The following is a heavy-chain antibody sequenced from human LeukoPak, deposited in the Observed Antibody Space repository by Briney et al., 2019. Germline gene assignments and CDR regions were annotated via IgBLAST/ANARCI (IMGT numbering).Heavy chain of an antibody. CDR1: GFTFSDYW. Sequence: PGGSLRLSCAASGFTFSDYWMRWVRQVPGKGPLWVSHVTGDATSTSYVESVKGRFTISRDNAKNTLYLQMNSLRAEDTAVYYCARGAGGFDYWGQGILVTVSS. D-gene: IGHD6-13*01. CDR3: ARGAGGFDY. V-gene: IGHV3-74*01. J-gene: IGHJ4*02. CDR2: VTGDATST.